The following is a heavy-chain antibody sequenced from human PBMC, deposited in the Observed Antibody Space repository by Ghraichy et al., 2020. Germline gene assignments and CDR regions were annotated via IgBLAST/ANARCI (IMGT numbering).Heavy chain of an antibody. CDR3: AKPTAMDQDAFDI. V-gene: IGHV3-23*01. Sequence: GESLNISCAASGFTFSSYAMSWVRQAPGKGLEWVSAISGSGGSTYYADSVKGRFTISRDNSKNTLYLQMNSLRAEDTAVYYCAKPTAMDQDAFDIWGQGTMVTVSS. CDR2: ISGSGGST. J-gene: IGHJ3*02. CDR1: GFTFSSYA. D-gene: IGHD5-18*01.